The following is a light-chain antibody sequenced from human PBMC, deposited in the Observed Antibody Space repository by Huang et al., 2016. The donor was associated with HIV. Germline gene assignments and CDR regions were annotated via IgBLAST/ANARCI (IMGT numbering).Light chain of an antibody. J-gene: IGKJ4*01. CDR1: KSGLNY. Sequence: EIVLTPSPDTLYLSPGERATLARRASKSGLNYLDWYHQKPGPAPRLLIYDASNRASGIPARFSGSGSGTDFTLTISSLQAEDFAVYYCQQRRAWPLTFGGGTKVEI. CDR2: DAS. V-gene: IGKV3-11*01. CDR3: QQRRAWPLT.